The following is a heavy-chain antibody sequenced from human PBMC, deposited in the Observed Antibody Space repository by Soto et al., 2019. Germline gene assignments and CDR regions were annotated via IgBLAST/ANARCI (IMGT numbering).Heavy chain of an antibody. CDR3: AREGRLAAAGRFDY. CDR2: IYYSGST. D-gene: IGHD6-13*01. J-gene: IGHJ4*02. Sequence: KPSETLSLTCTVPGGSISSGDYYWSWIRQVPKKGLEWIGYIYYSGSTYYNPSLRSRVAMSVDTSKNQFSLKLSSVTAADTAIYYCAREGRLAAAGRFDYWGQGTLVTVSS. V-gene: IGHV4-31*03. CDR1: GGSISSGDYY.